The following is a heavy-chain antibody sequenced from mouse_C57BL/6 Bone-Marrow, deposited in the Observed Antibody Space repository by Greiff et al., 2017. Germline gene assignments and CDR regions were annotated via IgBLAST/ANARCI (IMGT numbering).Heavy chain of an antibody. V-gene: IGHV1-7*01. CDR2: INPSSGYT. J-gene: IGHJ4*01. D-gene: IGHD6-1*01. CDR1: GYTFTSYC. Sequence: QVHVKQSGAELANPVASVKLSCKASGYTFTSYCMHWVKQRPGQGLEWIGYINPSSGYTKYNQKFKDKATLTADKSSSTAYMQLSSLTYEDSAVYCSARECPVDHWGKGTSVTVPS. CDR3: ARECPVDH.